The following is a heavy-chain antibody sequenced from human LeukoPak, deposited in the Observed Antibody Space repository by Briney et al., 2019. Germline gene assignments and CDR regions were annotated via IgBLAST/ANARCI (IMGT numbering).Heavy chain of an antibody. CDR3: AREWGPFDY. V-gene: IGHV3-21*01. CDR2: ISSSSSYI. D-gene: IGHD7-27*01. J-gene: IGHJ4*02. CDR1: GFTFSSYS. Sequence: GSLRLSCAASGFTFSSYSMNWVRQAPGKGLEWVSSISSSSSYIYYADSVEGRFTISRDNAKNSLYLQTNSLRAEDTAVYYCAREWGPFDYWGQGTLVTVSS.